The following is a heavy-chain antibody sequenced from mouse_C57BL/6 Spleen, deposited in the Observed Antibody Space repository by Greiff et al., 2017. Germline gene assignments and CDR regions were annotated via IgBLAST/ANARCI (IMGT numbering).Heavy chain of an antibody. Sequence: QVQLKQSGAELVRPGTSVKLSCKASGYTFTSYWMHWVKQRPGQGLEWIGVIDPSDSYTNYNQKFKGKATLTVDTSSSTAYMQLSSLTSEDSAVYYCARSAVGYFDYWGQGTTLTVSS. CDR1: GYTFTSYW. V-gene: IGHV1-59*01. CDR2: IDPSDSYT. J-gene: IGHJ2*01. CDR3: ARSAVGYFDY. D-gene: IGHD1-1*02.